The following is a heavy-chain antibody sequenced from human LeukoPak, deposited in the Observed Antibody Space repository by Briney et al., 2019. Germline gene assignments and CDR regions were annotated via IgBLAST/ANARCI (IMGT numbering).Heavy chain of an antibody. CDR1: GGTFNNYS. Sequence: GSSVKVSCMASGGTFNNYSISWVRQAPGQGLECMGRIIPILGIANYTQKLQGRVTITADKSTSTTYMELSSLRSEDTAVYYCARGGTPAVGTYYYYDGMDVWGQGTTVTVS. J-gene: IGHJ6*02. CDR2: IIPILGIA. D-gene: IGHD1-26*01. CDR3: ARGGTPAVGTYYYYDGMDV. V-gene: IGHV1-69*02.